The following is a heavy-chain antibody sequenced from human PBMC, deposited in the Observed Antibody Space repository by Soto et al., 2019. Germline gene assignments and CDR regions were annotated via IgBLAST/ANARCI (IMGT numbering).Heavy chain of an antibody. CDR2: IYYSGST. CDR1: GGSISSSSYY. CDR3: ASSPRGSYFDY. D-gene: IGHD1-26*01. J-gene: IGHJ4*02. V-gene: IGHV4-39*01. Sequence: SEALSLTCTVCGGSISSSSYYWGWIRQPPGKGLEWIGSIYYSGSTYYNPSLKSRVTISVDTSKNQFSLKLSSVTAADTAVYYCASSPRGSYFDYWGQGTLVTVSS.